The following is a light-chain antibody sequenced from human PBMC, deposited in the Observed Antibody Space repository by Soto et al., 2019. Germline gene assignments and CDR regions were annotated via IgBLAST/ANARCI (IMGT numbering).Light chain of an antibody. Sequence: SPSAVSVKPDETATLPCRASQSVSTKLAWYQQKPGQAPRLLINGASTRATGVPARFSGWGSGTEFTLTISSLQSEDVAVYYCHKVHTWPLISFCEVRRLDIK. CDR1: QSVSTK. V-gene: IGKV3-15*01. CDR3: HKVHTWPLIS. CDR2: GAS. J-gene: IGKJ5*01.